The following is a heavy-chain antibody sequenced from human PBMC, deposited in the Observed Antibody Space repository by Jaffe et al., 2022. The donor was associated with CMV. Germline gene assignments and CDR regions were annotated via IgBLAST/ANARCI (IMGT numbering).Heavy chain of an antibody. V-gene: IGHV2-26*01. Sequence: QVTLKESGPVLVKPTETLTLTCTVSGFSLSNARMGVSWIRQPPGKALEWLAHIFSNDEKSYSTSLKSRLTISKDTSKSQVVLTMTNMDPVDTATYYCARTLGEGPIAYCGGDCYSGHFDYWGQGTLVTVSS. J-gene: IGHJ4*02. CDR2: IFSNDEK. CDR3: ARTLGEGPIAYCGGDCYSGHFDY. D-gene: IGHD2-21*02. CDR1: GFSLSNARMG.